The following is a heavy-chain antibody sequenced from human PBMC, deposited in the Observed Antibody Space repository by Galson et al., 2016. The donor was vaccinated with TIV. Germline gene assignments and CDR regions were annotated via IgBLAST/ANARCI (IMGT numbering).Heavy chain of an antibody. J-gene: IGHJ4*02. D-gene: IGHD6-6*01. CDR3: AFGSNSGVDY. V-gene: IGHV3-48*03. CDR1: GLIFSNFE. Sequence: SLRLSCAASGLIFSNFEVNWVRQAPGKGLEWVSYISSSGYTTYYADSVRGRFAISRDNAKKSLYLQMNSLRAEDTALYYCAFGSNSGVDYWGQGTLVTVSS. CDR2: ISSSGYTT.